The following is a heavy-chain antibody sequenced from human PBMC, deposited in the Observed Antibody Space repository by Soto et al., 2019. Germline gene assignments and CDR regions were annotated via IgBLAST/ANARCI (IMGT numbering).Heavy chain of an antibody. V-gene: IGHV4-30-2*01. CDR3: ARGPPHV. CDR1: GGSISSGGYS. J-gene: IGHJ4*02. Sequence: QLQLQESGSGLVKPSQTLSLTCAVSGGSISSGGYSWSWIRQPPGKGLEWIGYIYHSGSTYYNPPXXXRXXISVYRSKNQSSLKSSSVPAADTAVYHCARGPPHVGGQGTLVTVSS. D-gene: IGHD3-16*01. CDR2: IYHSGST.